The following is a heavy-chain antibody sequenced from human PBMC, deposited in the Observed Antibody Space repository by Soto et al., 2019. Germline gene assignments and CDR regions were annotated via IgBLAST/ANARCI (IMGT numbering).Heavy chain of an antibody. CDR3: AIVPPTVTGMVSYSDF. CDR1: GGSISSGDYY. CDR2: IYYSGRT. V-gene: IGHV4-30-4*01. Sequence: SETLSLTCTVSGGSISSGDYYWSWIRQPPGKGLEWIGYIYYSGRTDYNPSLKSRVTISVDTSKNQFSLKLSAVTAADSAVYYCAIVPPTVTGMVSYSDFWRKRTLVTVST. J-gene: IGHJ4*02. D-gene: IGHD5-18*01.